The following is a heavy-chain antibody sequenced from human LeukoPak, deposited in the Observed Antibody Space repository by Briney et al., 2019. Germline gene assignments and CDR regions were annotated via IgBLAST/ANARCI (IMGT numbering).Heavy chain of an antibody. CDR1: GFTLSSFW. D-gene: IGHD3-10*01. V-gene: IGHV3-7*01. CDR2: IKQDGNEK. J-gene: IGHJ4*02. CDR3: ARDSTYGDFDY. Sequence: PGGSLRLSCAASGFTLSSFWMSWVRQAPGKGLEWVANIKQDGNEKYYADSVKGRFTISRDNAKNSLYLQMNSLRAEDTAVYYCARDSTYGDFDYWGQGTLVTVSS.